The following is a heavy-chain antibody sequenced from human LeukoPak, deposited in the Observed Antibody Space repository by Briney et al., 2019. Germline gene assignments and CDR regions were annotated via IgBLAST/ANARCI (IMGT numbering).Heavy chain of an antibody. CDR2: IYPGDADT. CDR1: GYSFATYF. Sequence: GESLKISCKGSGYSFATYFIGWVRQVPGKGLEWMGVIYPGDADTRYSPSFQGQVTISADKSISTAYLQWSSLKASDTAIYFCARLGLMRYCSGGNCHPDYWGQGTLVTVSS. D-gene: IGHD2-15*01. CDR3: ARLGLMRYCSGGNCHPDY. J-gene: IGHJ4*02. V-gene: IGHV5-51*01.